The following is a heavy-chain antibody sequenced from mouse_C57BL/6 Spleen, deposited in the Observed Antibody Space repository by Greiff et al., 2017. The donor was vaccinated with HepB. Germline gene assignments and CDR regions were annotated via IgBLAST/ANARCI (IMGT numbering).Heavy chain of an antibody. CDR3: ARDPSYSNYWYFDV. Sequence: EVKLQESGPGLVKPSQSLSLTCSVTGYSITSGYYWNWIRQFPGNKLEWMGYISYDGSNNYNPSLKNRISITRDTSKNQFFLKLNSVTTEDTATYYCARDPSYSNYWYFDVWGTGTTVTVSS. CDR1: GYSITSGYY. J-gene: IGHJ1*03. V-gene: IGHV3-6*01. CDR2: ISYDGSN. D-gene: IGHD2-5*01.